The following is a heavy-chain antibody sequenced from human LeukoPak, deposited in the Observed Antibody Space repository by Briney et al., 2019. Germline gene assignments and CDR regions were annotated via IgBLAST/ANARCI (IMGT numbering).Heavy chain of an antibody. CDR3: ARDGHAPQSPSYFAY. V-gene: IGHV6-1*01. CDR2: TYYRSKWYY. CDR1: GDSVSSNRAA. Sequence: SQTLSLTCAISGDSVSSNRAAWNWIRQSPSRGLEWLGRTYYRSKWYYDYAVSVKSRITFNPDTSKNHFSLQLNSVTPEDTAVYYCARDGHAPQSPSYFAYWGQGILVTVSS. J-gene: IGHJ4*02.